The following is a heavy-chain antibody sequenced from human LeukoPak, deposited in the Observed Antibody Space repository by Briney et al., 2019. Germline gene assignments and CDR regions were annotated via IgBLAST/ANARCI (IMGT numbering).Heavy chain of an antibody. CDR2: HYYSRST. CDR3: ARAVGVGATTDY. Sequence: SETLSLTCTVSGGSISSGDYYWSWIRQPPGKGLEGIGNHYYSRSTYYNPSLKRRVTISVDTSKNQFSLKLSSVPAADTAVYYCARAVGVGATTDYWGQGTLVTVSS. J-gene: IGHJ4*02. CDR1: GGSISSGDYY. V-gene: IGHV4-30-4*08. D-gene: IGHD1-26*01.